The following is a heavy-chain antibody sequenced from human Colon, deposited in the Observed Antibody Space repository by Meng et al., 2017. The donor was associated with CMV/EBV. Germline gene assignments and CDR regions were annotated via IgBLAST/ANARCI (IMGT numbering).Heavy chain of an antibody. CDR3: ARDLRAVAVYFFDY. V-gene: IGHV3-30-3*01. J-gene: IGHJ4*02. CDR1: GFTFNNYA. CDR2: ISYDESNR. D-gene: IGHD6-19*01. Sequence: GGSLRLSCVASGFTFNNYAMHWVRQAPGKGLEWVAVISYDESNRYYGDSVKGRFTISRDNSKNTVYLQMNSLRPDDTAVYYCARDLRAVAVYFFDYWGQGALVTVSS.